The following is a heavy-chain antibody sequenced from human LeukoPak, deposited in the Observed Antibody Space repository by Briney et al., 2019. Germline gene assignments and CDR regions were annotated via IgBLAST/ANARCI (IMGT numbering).Heavy chain of an antibody. V-gene: IGHV3-7*04. CDR2: IKQDGSEK. CDR3: SGGSRFVDY. D-gene: IGHD3-10*01. Sequence: GGSLRLSCAASGFTFSIYWMSWVRQAPGKGLEWVANIKQDGSEKYYVDSVKGRFTISRDNAKNSLFLQMNSLRVEDTAVYYCSGGSRFVDYWGQGTLVTVSS. CDR1: GFTFSIYW. J-gene: IGHJ4*02.